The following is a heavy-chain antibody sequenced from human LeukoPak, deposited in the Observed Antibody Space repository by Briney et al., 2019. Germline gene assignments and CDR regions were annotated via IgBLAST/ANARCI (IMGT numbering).Heavy chain of an antibody. D-gene: IGHD5/OR15-5a*01. CDR2: VGGSGGST. CDR3: AKGDVSRPLDY. Sequence: GGSLRLSCAASGFAFSSYAMSWVRQAPGKGLAWVSAVGGSGGSTYYADSVKGRFTISRDNSKNTLYLQMNSLRAEDTAVYYCAKGDVSRPLDYWGQGTLVTVSS. J-gene: IGHJ4*02. V-gene: IGHV3-23*01. CDR1: GFAFSSYA.